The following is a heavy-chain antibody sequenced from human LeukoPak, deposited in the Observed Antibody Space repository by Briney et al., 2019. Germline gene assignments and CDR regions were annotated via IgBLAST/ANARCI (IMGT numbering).Heavy chain of an antibody. CDR2: ISGSGGST. Sequence: PGGSLRLSCAASGFTFSSYGMSWVRQAPGKGLEWVSAISGSGGSTYYADSVKGRFTISRDNSKNTLCLQMNSLRAEDTAVYYCAKGASTGSRANWFDPWGQGTLVTVSS. D-gene: IGHD1-1*01. CDR1: GFTFSSYG. CDR3: AKGASTGSRANWFDP. V-gene: IGHV3-23*01. J-gene: IGHJ5*02.